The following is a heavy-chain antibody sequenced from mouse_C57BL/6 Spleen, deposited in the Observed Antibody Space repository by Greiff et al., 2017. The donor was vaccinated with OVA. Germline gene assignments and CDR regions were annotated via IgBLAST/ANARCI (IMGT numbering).Heavy chain of an antibody. V-gene: IGHV1-64*01. J-gene: IGHJ2*01. Sequence: QVQLQQPGAELVKPGASVKLSCKASGYTFTSYWMHWVKQRPGQGLEWIGMIHPNSGSTNYNEKFKSKATLTVDKSSSTAYMQLSSLTSEDSAVYYCARDYDRSSYGRYFDYWGQGTTLTVSS. CDR3: ARDYDRSSYGRYFDY. D-gene: IGHD1-1*01. CDR2: IHPNSGST. CDR1: GYTFTSYW.